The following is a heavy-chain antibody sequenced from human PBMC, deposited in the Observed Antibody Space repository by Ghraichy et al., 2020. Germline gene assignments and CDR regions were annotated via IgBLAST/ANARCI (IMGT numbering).Heavy chain of an antibody. CDR1: GGAVATYY. J-gene: IGHJ3*02. CDR3: ARRGDTYGYLEAYAFDS. Sequence: SETLSLTCTVSGGAVATYYWSWIRQPPGKGLEWLGYFFYSGSPKYNPSLKSRVTMLLDMSKNQFSLKLSSVTAADTAIYYCARRGDTYGYLEAYAFDSWGPGTVVTVSS. CDR2: FFYSGSP. D-gene: IGHD5-18*01. V-gene: IGHV4-59*02.